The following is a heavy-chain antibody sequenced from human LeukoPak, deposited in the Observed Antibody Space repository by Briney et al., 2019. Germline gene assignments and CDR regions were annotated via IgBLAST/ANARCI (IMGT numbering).Heavy chain of an antibody. CDR2: IRYDGSNK. CDR1: GFTFSNSG. D-gene: IGHD3-22*01. Sequence: SGGSLRLSCAASGFTFSNSGMHWVRQAPGKGLEWVTFIRYDGSNKYYADSVKGRFTISRDNSKNTLYLQMNSLRAEDTAVYYCAKDLSYYDSSGYRYFDYWGQGTLVTVSS. J-gene: IGHJ4*02. CDR3: AKDLSYYDSSGYRYFDY. V-gene: IGHV3-30*02.